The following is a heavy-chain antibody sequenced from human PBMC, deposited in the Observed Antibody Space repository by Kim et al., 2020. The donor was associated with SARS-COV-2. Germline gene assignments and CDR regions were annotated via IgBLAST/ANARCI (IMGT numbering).Heavy chain of an antibody. D-gene: IGHD3-3*01. Sequence: YADSVKGRFTISRDNSKNTLYLQMNSLRAEDTAVYYCAKDRFLVGECPDYWGQGTLVTVSS. V-gene: IGHV3-30*02. J-gene: IGHJ4*02. CDR3: AKDRFLVGECPDY.